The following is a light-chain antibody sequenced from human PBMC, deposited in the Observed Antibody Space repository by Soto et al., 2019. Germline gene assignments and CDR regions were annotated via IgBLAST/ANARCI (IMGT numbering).Light chain of an antibody. CDR2: AAS. CDR3: QQSYSTFTWT. J-gene: IGKJ1*01. CDR1: QSISSY. Sequence: DIQMTQSPSSLSASVGDRVTITCRASQSISSYLNWYQQKPGKAPKLLIYAASSLQSGVPSRFSGSGSGTDFTLTISSLQPEDFATYYCQQSYSTFTWTFGQGTKVEI. V-gene: IGKV1-39*01.